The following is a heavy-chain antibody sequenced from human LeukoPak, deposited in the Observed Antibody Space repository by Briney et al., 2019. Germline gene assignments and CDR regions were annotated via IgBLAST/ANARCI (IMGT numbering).Heavy chain of an antibody. CDR1: GFTFSSYA. D-gene: IGHD3-10*01. CDR2: ISYDGSNK. J-gene: IGHJ6*02. CDR3: ARDEYYGSGSYRRPASYGMDV. Sequence: GGSLRLSCAASGFTFSSYAMHWVRQAPGKGLEWVAVISYDGSNKYYADSVKGRFTISRDNSKNTLYLQMNSLRAEDTAVYYCARDEYYGSGSYRRPASYGMDVWGQGTTVTVSS. V-gene: IGHV3-30*04.